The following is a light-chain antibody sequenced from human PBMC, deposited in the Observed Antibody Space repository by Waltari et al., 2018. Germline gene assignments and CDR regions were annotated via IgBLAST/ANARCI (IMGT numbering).Light chain of an antibody. CDR3: QSYDTSLNAV. V-gene: IGLV1-40*01. CDR1: SSNIGAGYD. Sequence: QSVLTQPPSMSGAPGQRVPISCTGSSSNIGAGYDVHWYQRLPGAAPQVIIYDNNNRPSGVPDRFSGSKSGTSATLAITGLQAEDEADYYCQSYDTSLNAVFGGGTKLTVL. CDR2: DNN. J-gene: IGLJ2*01.